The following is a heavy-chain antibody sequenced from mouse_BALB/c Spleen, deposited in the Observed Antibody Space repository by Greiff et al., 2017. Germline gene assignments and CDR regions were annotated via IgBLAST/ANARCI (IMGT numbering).Heavy chain of an antibody. CDR3: ARAANWDY. CDR1: GYTFTDYA. J-gene: IGHJ2*01. V-gene: IGHV1S137*01. D-gene: IGHD4-1*01. CDR2: ISTYYGDA. Sequence: QVQLQQSGAELVRPGVSVKISCKGSGYTFTDYAMHWVKQSHAKSLEWIGVISTYYGDASYNQKFKGKATMTVDKSSSTAYMELARLTSEDSAIYYRARAANWDYWGQGTTLTVSS.